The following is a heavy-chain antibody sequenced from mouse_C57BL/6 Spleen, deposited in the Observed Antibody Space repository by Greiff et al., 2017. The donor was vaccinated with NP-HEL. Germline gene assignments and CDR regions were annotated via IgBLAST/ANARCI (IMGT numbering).Heavy chain of an antibody. CDR2: IDPETGGT. V-gene: IGHV1-15*01. Sequence: VQLQQSGTVLVRPGASVTLSCKASGYTFTDYEMHWVKQTPVHGLEWIGAIDPETGGTAYNQKFKGKAILTADKSSSTAYMELRSLTSEDSAVYYCTSQLGRDWFAYWGQGTLVTVSA. D-gene: IGHD4-1*02. CDR1: GYTFTDYE. J-gene: IGHJ3*01. CDR3: TSQLGRDWFAY.